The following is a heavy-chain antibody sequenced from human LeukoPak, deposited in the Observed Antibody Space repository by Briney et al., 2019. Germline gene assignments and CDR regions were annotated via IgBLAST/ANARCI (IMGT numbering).Heavy chain of an antibody. CDR2: IDPSDSYT. V-gene: IGHV5-10-1*01. CDR1: GYSFPSYW. J-gene: IGHJ4*02. D-gene: IGHD5-18*01. Sequence: GESLKISCKGSGYSFPSYWISRGRQMPGKGLECMGRIDPSDSYTNYSPSFQGHVTISVDKSISTAFLQWSSLKASDTAMYYCARRNRYTWYCFDYWGQGTLVTVSS. CDR3: ARRNRYTWYCFDY.